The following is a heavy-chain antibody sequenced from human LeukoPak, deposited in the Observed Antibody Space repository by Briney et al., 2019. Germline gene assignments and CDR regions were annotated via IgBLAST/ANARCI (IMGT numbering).Heavy chain of an antibody. D-gene: IGHD3-22*01. CDR2: IYQSGST. V-gene: IGHV4-30-2*01. CDR1: GGSISSGGYS. CDR3: ARGNYDSSGNAFDI. Sequence: PSETLSLTCAVSGGSISSGGYSWSWIRQPPGKGLEWIGYIYQSGSTYYNPSLQSRVTISVGRSKDQFSLKLSSVTAADTAVYYCARGNYDSSGNAFDIWGQGTMVTVSP. J-gene: IGHJ3*02.